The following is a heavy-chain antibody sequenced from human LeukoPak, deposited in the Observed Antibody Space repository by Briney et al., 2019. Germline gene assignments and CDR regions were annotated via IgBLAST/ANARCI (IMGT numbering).Heavy chain of an antibody. Sequence: GGSLRLSCAASGFTFSNHSMNWVRQAPGKGLEWISYISTTSSFIYYADSVKGRFTISRDNAKNSLYLQMNSLRAEDTAVYCARADWDTAMIDYWGQGTLVTVSS. J-gene: IGHJ4*02. CDR2: ISTTSSFI. D-gene: IGHD5-18*01. CDR3: ARADWDTAMIDY. V-gene: IGHV3-48*01. CDR1: GFTFSNHS.